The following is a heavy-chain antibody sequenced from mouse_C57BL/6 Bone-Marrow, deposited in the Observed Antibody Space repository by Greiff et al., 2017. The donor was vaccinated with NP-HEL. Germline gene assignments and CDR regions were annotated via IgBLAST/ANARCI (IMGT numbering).Heavy chain of an antibody. CDR1: GYTFTDYY. Sequence: VQLQQSGPELVKPGASVKISCKASGYTFTDYYMNWVKQSHGKSLEWIGDIHPNTGGTSYNQKFKGKATLTVDKSSSTAYMELRRLTSEDSADYYFARWYDLPSGEWFAYWGQGTLVTVSA. J-gene: IGHJ3*01. V-gene: IGHV1-26*01. CDR2: IHPNTGGT. D-gene: IGHD2-3*01. CDR3: ARWYDLPSGEWFAY.